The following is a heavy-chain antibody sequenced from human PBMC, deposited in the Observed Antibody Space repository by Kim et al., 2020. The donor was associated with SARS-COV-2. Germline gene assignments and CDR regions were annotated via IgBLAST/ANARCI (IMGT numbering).Heavy chain of an antibody. Sequence: SQTLSLTCAISGDSVSSNSAAWNWIRQSPSRGLEWLGRTYYRSKWYNDYAVSVKSRITINPDTSKNQFSLQLNSVTPEDTAVYYCAREFRTPEERTGDFDYWGQGTLVTVSS. CDR2: TYYRSKWYN. CDR3: AREFRTPEERTGDFDY. V-gene: IGHV6-1*01. CDR1: GDSVSSNSAA. J-gene: IGHJ4*02. D-gene: IGHD2-21*01.